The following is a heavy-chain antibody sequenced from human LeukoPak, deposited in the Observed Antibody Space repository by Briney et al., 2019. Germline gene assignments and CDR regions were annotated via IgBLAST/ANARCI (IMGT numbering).Heavy chain of an antibody. CDR2: IYYSGST. Sequence: SETLSLTCTVSGGSISSSSYYWGWIRQPPGKGLEWIGSIYYSGSTYYNPSLKSRVTISVDTSKNQFSLKLSSVTAADTAVYYCARLGVASRGYSHGLDYWGQGTLVTVSS. D-gene: IGHD5-18*01. CDR3: ARLGVASRGYSHGLDY. CDR1: GGSISSSSYY. J-gene: IGHJ4*02. V-gene: IGHV4-39*01.